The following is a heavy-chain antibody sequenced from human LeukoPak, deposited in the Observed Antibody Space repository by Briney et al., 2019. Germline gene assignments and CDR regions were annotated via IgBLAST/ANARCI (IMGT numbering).Heavy chain of an antibody. V-gene: IGHV3-74*01. D-gene: IGHD6-19*01. CDR1: GFTFSSYW. J-gene: IGHJ4*02. Sequence: GGSLRLSCAASGFTFSSYWMHWVRQAPGKGLVWVSRINSDGSSTSYADSVKGRFTISRDNSKNTLYLQANSLSVEDTAVYYCVKDQREAYRSGWSRDFDYWGQGTLVTVSS. CDR2: INSDGSST. CDR3: VKDQREAYRSGWSRDFDY.